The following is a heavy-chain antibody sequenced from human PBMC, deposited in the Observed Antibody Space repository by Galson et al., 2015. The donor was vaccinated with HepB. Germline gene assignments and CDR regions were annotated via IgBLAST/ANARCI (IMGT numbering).Heavy chain of an antibody. Sequence: VKVSCKVSGGTFSDNGISWVRPAPGDGLEWMGGIIPIVGTANYAEKFQDRVTITADESTTTSILDLTSLRSDATAVYFCTMDGPGVRFFESWALGTLVIVSS. CDR1: GGTFSDNG. V-gene: IGHV1-69*01. CDR2: IIPIVGTA. CDR3: TMDGPGVRFFES. J-gene: IGHJ4*02. D-gene: IGHD2-2*03.